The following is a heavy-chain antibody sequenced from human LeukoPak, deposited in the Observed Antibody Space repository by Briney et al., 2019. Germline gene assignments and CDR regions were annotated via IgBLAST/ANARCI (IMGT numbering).Heavy chain of an antibody. CDR1: GFTFGSHA. V-gene: IGHV3-33*08. CDR2: IWYDGSNK. J-gene: IGHJ4*02. CDR3: ARARHGILTGYYLDY. Sequence: TGGSLRLSCAASGFTFGSHAMHWVRQAPGKGLEWVTVIWYDGSNKYYADSVKGRFTISRDNSKDTLYLQMNSLRAEDTAVYYCARARHGILTGYYLDYWGQGTLVTVSS. D-gene: IGHD3-9*01.